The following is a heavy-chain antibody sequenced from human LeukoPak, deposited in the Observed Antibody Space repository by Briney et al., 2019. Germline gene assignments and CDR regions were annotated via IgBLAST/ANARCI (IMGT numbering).Heavy chain of an antibody. J-gene: IGHJ4*02. CDR2: ISGSGGST. CDR3: AKDKGGIAVAGNFDY. V-gene: IGHV3-23*01. D-gene: IGHD6-19*01. CDR1: GFTFSSYA. Sequence: PPGGSLILSCAASGFTFSSYAMSSVRQAPGKGLERVSAISGSGGSTYYADSVKGRFTISRDNSKNTLYLQMNSLRAEDTAVYYCAKDKGGIAVAGNFDYWGQGTLVTVSS.